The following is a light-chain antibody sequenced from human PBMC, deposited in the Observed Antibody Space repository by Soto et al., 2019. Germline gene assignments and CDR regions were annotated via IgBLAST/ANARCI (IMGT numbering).Light chain of an antibody. Sequence: TQSPSTLSASVGDRVTLSCRASQSVSSNYLAWYQQKPGQAPRLLIYGASSRATGIPDRFSGSGSGTDFTLTISRLEPEDFVVYYCQQYGSSPPLTFGGGTKVDIK. J-gene: IGKJ4*01. V-gene: IGKV3-20*01. CDR1: QSVSSNY. CDR2: GAS. CDR3: QQYGSSPPLT.